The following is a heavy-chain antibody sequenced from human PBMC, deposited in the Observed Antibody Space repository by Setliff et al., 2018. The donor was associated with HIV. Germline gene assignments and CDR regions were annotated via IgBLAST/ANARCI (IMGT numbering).Heavy chain of an antibody. CDR1: GFAFSTYA. D-gene: IGHD6-6*01. J-gene: IGHJ6*03. CDR2: ISDSGGGT. Sequence: GGSLRLSCAASGFAFSTYAMSWVRQAPGKGLEWVSAISDSGGGTYYADSVKGRFTVSRDNSKYTLYLQMNSLRVEDTAVYYCAKYSSSWSYYSYYMNVWGKGTTVTVSS. V-gene: IGHV3-23*01. CDR3: AKYSSSWSYYSYYMNV.